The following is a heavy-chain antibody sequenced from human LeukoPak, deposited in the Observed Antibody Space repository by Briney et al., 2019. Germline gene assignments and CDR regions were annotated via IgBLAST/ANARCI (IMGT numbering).Heavy chain of an antibody. CDR2: ISSYNGNT. V-gene: IGHV1-18*01. Sequence: ASVKVSCKASGYTFTSYGISWVRQAPGQGLEWMGWISSYNGNTNYAQKLQGRVTMTTDTSTSTAYMELRSLGSDDAAVYYCARDDTYYQGGKPAKYFHHGGKGPVVPVSS. D-gene: IGHD2-2*01. CDR1: GYTFTSYG. J-gene: IGHJ1*01. CDR3: ARDDTYYQGGKPAKYFHH.